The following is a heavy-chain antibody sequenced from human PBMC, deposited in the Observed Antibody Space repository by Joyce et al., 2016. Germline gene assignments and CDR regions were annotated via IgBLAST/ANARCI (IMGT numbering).Heavy chain of an antibody. Sequence: QVQLQQWGAGLLKPSETLSLTCAVYGGYFSGYYWSWIRQPPGKGLEWIGEINHSGSTNYNPSLKSRVTISVDTSKNQFSLKLSSVTAADTAVYYCARGPRSNWGLVWFDPWGQGTLVTVSP. D-gene: IGHD7-27*01. J-gene: IGHJ5*02. V-gene: IGHV4-34*01. CDR3: ARGPRSNWGLVWFDP. CDR1: GGYFSGYY. CDR2: INHSGST.